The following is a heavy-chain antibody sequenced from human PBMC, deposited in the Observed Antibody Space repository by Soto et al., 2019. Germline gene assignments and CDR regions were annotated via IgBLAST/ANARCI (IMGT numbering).Heavy chain of an antibody. CDR2: IIPIFGTA. D-gene: IGHD5-12*01. V-gene: IGHV1-69*01. CDR3: ARARNGYDWYYYYYGMDV. J-gene: IGHJ6*02. Sequence: QVQLVQSGAEVKKPGSSVKVSCKASGGTFSSYAISWVRQAPGQGLEWMGGIIPIFGTANYAQKFQGRVTITADESTSTAYMELSSRRSEDTAVYYCARARNGYDWYYYYYGMDVRGQGTTVTVSS. CDR1: GGTFSSYA.